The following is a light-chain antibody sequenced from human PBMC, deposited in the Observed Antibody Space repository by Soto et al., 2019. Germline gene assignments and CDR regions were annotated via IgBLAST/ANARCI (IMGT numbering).Light chain of an antibody. J-gene: IGKJ2*01. Sequence: IVLTQSPGTLSLSPGERATLSCRTSQSVGNNYLAWYQHKPGPSPMLLIYGASSRAAGSPDRFSGSGSGTDFTPTISSLLSEDFAVYYCQHYNYWPYTLGQGTKVDIK. CDR2: GAS. CDR1: QSVGNNY. V-gene: IGKV3-20*01. CDR3: QHYNYWPYT.